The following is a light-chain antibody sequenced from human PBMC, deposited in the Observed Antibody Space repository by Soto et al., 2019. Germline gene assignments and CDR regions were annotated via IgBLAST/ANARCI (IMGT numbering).Light chain of an antibody. Sequence: EIVLTQSPGTLSLSPGERATLSCRASQSVSSSYLAWYQQKPGQAPRLLIHGASSRATGIPDRFSGSGSGTDFTLTISSLEPEDFAVYYCQQRSNWPPFTFGQGTRLEIK. CDR2: GAS. CDR1: QSVSSSY. J-gene: IGKJ5*01. CDR3: QQRSNWPPFT. V-gene: IGKV3D-20*02.